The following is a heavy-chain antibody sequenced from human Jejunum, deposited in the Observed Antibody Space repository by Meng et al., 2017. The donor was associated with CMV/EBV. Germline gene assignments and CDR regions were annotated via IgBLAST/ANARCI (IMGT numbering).Heavy chain of an antibody. Sequence: QVQLVQSGPELEKPGASVRVSCKASGFTFTSYAMNWVRQAPGQGLEWMGIINPSGGSTSYAQKFQGRVTMTRDTSTSTVYMELSSLRSEDTAVYYCATGVADFEYWGQGTLVTVSS. CDR3: ATGVADFEY. CDR1: GFTFTSYA. V-gene: IGHV1-46*01. CDR2: INPSGGST. D-gene: IGHD6-19*01. J-gene: IGHJ4*02.